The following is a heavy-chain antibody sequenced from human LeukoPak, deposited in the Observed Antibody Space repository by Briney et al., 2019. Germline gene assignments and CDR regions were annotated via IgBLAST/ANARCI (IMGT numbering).Heavy chain of an antibody. CDR1: GGTFSSYA. D-gene: IGHD6-19*01. J-gene: IGHJ6*02. CDR2: IIPIFGTA. Sequence: AASVKVSCKASGGTFSSYAISWVRQAPGQGLEWMGGIIPIFGTANYAQKFQGRVTITADESTSTAYMELSSLRSEDTAVYYCARGRGAVADNYYYYYGMDVWGQGTTVTVSS. V-gene: IGHV1-69*01. CDR3: ARGRGAVADNYYYYYGMDV.